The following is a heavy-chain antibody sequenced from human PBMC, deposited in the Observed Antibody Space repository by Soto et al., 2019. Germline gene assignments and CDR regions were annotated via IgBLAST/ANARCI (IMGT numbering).Heavy chain of an antibody. V-gene: IGHV3-11*01. J-gene: IGHJ5*02. CDR2: ISSNSTAF. CDR1: GFLFSHFY. CDR3: ATGDWSRTNNFDT. D-gene: IGHD2-2*01. Sequence: KLLESGGGLVKPGGSLRLSCEGSGFLFSHFYMRWIRQGPEKRLELVGYISSNSTAFYYADSVKGRFTVSKDDAKKFVFLQMTSLTSDDTATYYCATGDWSRTNNFDTWGQGSQVIISA.